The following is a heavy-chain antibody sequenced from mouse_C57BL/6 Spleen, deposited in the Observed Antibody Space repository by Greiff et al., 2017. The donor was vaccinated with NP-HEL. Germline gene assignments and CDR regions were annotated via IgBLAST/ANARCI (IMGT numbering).Heavy chain of an antibody. CDR3: ARDPGGGSREGYFDV. J-gene: IGHJ1*03. CDR1: GYSITSGYD. V-gene: IGHV3-1*01. Sequence: DVKLQESGPGMVKPSQSLSLTCTVTGYSITSGYDWHWIRHFPGNKLEWMGYISYSGSTNYNPSLKSRISITHDTSKNHFFLKLNSVTTEDTATYYCARDPGGGSREGYFDVWGTGTTVTVSS. D-gene: IGHD1-1*01. CDR2: ISYSGST.